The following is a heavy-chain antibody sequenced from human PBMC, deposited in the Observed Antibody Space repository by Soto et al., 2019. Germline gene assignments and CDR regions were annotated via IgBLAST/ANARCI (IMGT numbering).Heavy chain of an antibody. J-gene: IGHJ4*02. CDR3: ARHERGYRYDQDYFDY. CDR2: IDPSDSYT. D-gene: IGHD5-18*01. Sequence: GESLKISCKGSGFTFMSYWISWVRQMPGKGLEWMGRIDPSDSYTNYSPSFRGHVTISVDKSISTAYLQWSRLRASDTAVFYCARHERGYRYDQDYFDYWGQGTLVTVSS. V-gene: IGHV5-10-1*01. CDR1: GFTFMSYW.